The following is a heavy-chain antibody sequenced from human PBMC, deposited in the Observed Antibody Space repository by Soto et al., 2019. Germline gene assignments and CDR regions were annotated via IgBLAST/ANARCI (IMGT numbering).Heavy chain of an antibody. CDR3: ARMGYGYYYYGMDV. J-gene: IGHJ6*02. D-gene: IGHD5-12*01. CDR1: GGSFSGYY. CDR2: INHSGST. V-gene: IGHV4-34*01. Sequence: SETLSLTCAVYGGSFSGYYWGWIRQPPGKGLEWIGEINHSGSTNYNPSLKSRVTISVDTSKNQFSLKLSSVTAADTAVYYCARMGYGYYYYGMDVWGQGTTVTVSS.